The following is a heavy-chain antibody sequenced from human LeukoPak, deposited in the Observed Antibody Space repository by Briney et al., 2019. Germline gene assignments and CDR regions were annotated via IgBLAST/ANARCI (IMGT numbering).Heavy chain of an antibody. CDR2: IKEDGSEK. D-gene: IGHD3-9*01. V-gene: IGHV3-7*01. Sequence: GGSLRLSCAASGFTFSSYWMSWVRQAPGKGLEWVANIKEDGSEKYYVDSVKGRFTILRDNAKKSLYLQMDSLRAEDSAVYYCARDHLYYDISGPRFDYWGQGTRVTVSS. CDR3: ARDHLYYDISGPRFDY. CDR1: GFTFSSYW. J-gene: IGHJ4*02.